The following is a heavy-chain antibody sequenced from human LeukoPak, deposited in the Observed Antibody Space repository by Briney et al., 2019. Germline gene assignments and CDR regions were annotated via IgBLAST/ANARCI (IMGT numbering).Heavy chain of an antibody. J-gene: IGHJ4*02. Sequence: PGGSLRLSCAASGFTLSSYWMSWVRQAPGKGLEWVANIKQDGSEKYYVDSVKGRFTISRDNAKNSLYLQMNSLRAEDTAVYYCARASRTSYSGSYYWGQGTLVTVSS. D-gene: IGHD1-26*01. CDR3: ARASRTSYSGSYY. CDR1: GFTLSSYW. V-gene: IGHV3-7*04. CDR2: IKQDGSEK.